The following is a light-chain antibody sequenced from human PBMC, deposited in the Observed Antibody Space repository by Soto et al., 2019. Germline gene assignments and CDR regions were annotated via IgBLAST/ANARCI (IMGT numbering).Light chain of an antibody. CDR3: AAWDDSLNGPV. J-gene: IGLJ2*01. CDR2: SNN. Sequence: QSVLTQPPSASGTPGQRVTISCSGSSSNIGSNTVNWYQQLPGTAPKLLIYSNNQRPSGVPDRFSGSKSGTSVSLAISGLQSEDEADYYCAAWDDSLNGPVFGGGTNLTVL. CDR1: SSNIGSNT. V-gene: IGLV1-44*01.